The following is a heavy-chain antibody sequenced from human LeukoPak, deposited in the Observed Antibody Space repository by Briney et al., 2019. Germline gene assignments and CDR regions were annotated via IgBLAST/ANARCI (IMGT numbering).Heavy chain of an antibody. J-gene: IGHJ3*02. CDR2: INEDGSST. V-gene: IGHV3-74*01. Sequence: GGSLRLSCAASGYTFSTYWIHWVRQGPGKGLVWVSRINEDGSSTSYAESVRGRFTISRDNAKNTLYLQMNSLRAEDTAVYYCAKAMFYAFDIWGQGTMVTVSS. D-gene: IGHD3-10*02. CDR1: GYTFSTYW. CDR3: AKAMFYAFDI.